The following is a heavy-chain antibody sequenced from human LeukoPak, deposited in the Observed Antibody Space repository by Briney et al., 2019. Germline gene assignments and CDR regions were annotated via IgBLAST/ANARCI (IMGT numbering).Heavy chain of an antibody. D-gene: IGHD2-15*01. J-gene: IGHJ4*02. CDR1: GYTYNIYG. CDR3: ARSGTPPNFDY. Sequence: GASVKVSCRASGYTYNIYGTSWVRQAPGQGLEWMGWITAYTGDTNYSPKSRGRVTMTTDTSTRTAYMELRSLRSDDTAVYYCARSGTPPNFDYWGQGTLVTVSS. V-gene: IGHV1-18*04. CDR2: ITAYTGDT.